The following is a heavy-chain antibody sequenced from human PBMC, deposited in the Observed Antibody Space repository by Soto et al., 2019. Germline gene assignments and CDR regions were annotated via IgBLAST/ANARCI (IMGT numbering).Heavy chain of an antibody. CDR2: INPHGGST. CDR3: ARSLRAADFDY. V-gene: IGHV1-46*01. Sequence: ASVKVSCKAPGDTFTSYYLNWVRQAPGQGLEWMGVINPHGGSTKYAQKFQGRVTMTRDTSGSTVYMELRSLRAEDTAVYYCARSLRAADFDYWGQGTLVTVSS. CDR1: GDTFTSYY. J-gene: IGHJ4*02.